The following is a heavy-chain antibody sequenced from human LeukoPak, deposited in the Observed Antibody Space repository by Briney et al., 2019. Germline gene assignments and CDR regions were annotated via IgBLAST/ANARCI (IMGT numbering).Heavy chain of an antibody. J-gene: IGHJ6*02. Sequence: GESPKISCKGSGYSFTSYRIGWVRQMPGKGLEWMGIIYPGDSHTRYSPSFQGQVTISADKSISTAYLQWSSLKASDTGIYYCARRLDYYYGMDVWGQGTTVTVSS. V-gene: IGHV5-51*01. CDR3: ARRLDYYYGMDV. D-gene: IGHD3-9*01. CDR2: IYPGDSHT. CDR1: GYSFTSYR.